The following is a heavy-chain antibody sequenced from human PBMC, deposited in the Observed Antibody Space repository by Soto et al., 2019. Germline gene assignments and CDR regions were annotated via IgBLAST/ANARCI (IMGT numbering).Heavy chain of an antibody. CDR2: ISAYNGNT. J-gene: IGHJ6*02. Sequence: ASVKVSCKASGYTFTSYGISWVRQAPGQGLEWMGWISAYNGNTNYAQKLQGRVTMTTDTSTSTAYMELRSLRSDDTAVYYCARGPLYYYDSSGAYYYYCGMDVWGQGTTVTVSS. CDR1: GYTFTSYG. V-gene: IGHV1-18*04. D-gene: IGHD3-22*01. CDR3: ARGPLYYYDSSGAYYYYCGMDV.